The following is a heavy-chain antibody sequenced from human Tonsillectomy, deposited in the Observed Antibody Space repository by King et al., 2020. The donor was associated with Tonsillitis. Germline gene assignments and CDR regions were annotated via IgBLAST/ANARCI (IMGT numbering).Heavy chain of an antibody. CDR1: GFTFSSYW. V-gene: IGHV3-7*01. CDR3: AIGGPGGEHHY. J-gene: IGHJ4*02. Sequence: VQLVESGGGLVQPGGSLRLSCAASGFTFSSYWMSWVRQAPGKGLEWVANIKQDGSEKYYVDSVKGRFTISRDNAKNSLYLQMNSLRAEDTAVYYCAIGGPGGEHHYWGQGTLVTVSS. D-gene: IGHD3-16*01. CDR2: IKQDGSEK.